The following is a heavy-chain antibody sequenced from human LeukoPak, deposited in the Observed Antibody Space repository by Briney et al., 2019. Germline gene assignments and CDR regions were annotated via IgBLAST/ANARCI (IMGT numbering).Heavy chain of an antibody. D-gene: IGHD4-17*01. CDR1: GFTFNTYA. Sequence: GGSLRLSCAASGFTFNTYAVSWVRQAPGKGLEWVSAISGDGGITYYADSVRGRFTISRDNSKSTLYLQMNSLRAEDTAVYYCARERQSTTVTPDYWGQGTLVTVSS. CDR3: ARERQSTTVTPDY. V-gene: IGHV3-23*01. J-gene: IGHJ4*02. CDR2: ISGDGGIT.